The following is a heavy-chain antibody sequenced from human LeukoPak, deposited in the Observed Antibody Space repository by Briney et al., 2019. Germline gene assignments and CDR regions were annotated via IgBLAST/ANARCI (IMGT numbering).Heavy chain of an antibody. CDR1: GSLFTNYW. Sequence: GASLQISGKGSGSLFTNYWIGWVRRLPGKGVEWMGLIYPDDSNTRYSPSFQGQLTISADNSISTAYLQWSSLKASDTAMYYCAIGGDSTTSCYRCFDYWGQGTLVTVSS. CDR3: AIGGDSTTSCYRCFDY. J-gene: IGHJ4*02. CDR2: IYPDDSNT. V-gene: IGHV5-51*01. D-gene: IGHD2-2*02.